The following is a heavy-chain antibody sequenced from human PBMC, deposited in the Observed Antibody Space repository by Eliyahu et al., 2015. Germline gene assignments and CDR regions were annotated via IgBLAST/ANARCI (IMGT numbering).Heavy chain of an antibody. J-gene: IGHJ1*01. Sequence: QVTLRESGPALVKPTQTLTLTCTFSGFSLNTSGMCVSWIRQPPGKALEWLARIDWDDDKYYSTSLKTRLSVSKDTSKNQVVLTITNMDPVDTATYYCGRIPRVGGPIDTWGQGTLVTVSS. CDR3: GRIPRVGGPIDT. D-gene: IGHD3-10*01. CDR1: GFSLNTSGMC. V-gene: IGHV2-70*13. CDR2: IDWDDDK.